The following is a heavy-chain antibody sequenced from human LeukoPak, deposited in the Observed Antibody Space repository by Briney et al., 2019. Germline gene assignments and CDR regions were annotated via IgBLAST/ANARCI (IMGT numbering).Heavy chain of an antibody. J-gene: IGHJ4*02. CDR2: ISGSGASK. Sequence: GGSLRLSCAASGFTFNNYVMSWVRQAPGKGLEWVSGISGSGASKVYADSVRGRFTISRDNSKNTLYLQMNRLGAADQAVYYCGKFGGFDFWGQGTLVTVSS. D-gene: IGHD3-10*01. CDR1: GFTFNNYV. CDR3: GKFGGFDF. V-gene: IGHV3-23*01.